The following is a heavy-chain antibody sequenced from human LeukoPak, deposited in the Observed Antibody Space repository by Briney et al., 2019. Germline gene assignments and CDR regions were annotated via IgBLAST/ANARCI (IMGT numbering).Heavy chain of an antibody. CDR2: INPNSGGT. Sequence: ASVKVSCKASGYTFSGYYMHWVRQAPGQGLEWMGWINPNSGGTNYAQKFQGRVTMTRDTSISTASMVLSRLTPDDTAVYYCARGGVGATTYWGQGTLVTVSS. CDR1: GYTFSGYY. V-gene: IGHV1-2*02. CDR3: ARGGVGATTY. J-gene: IGHJ4*02. D-gene: IGHD1-26*01.